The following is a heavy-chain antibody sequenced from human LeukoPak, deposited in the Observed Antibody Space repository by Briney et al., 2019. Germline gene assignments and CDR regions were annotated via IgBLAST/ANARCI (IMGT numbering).Heavy chain of an antibody. CDR2: IDYRGST. J-gene: IGHJ3*02. Sequence: SETLSLTCTVSGGSISTYYWSWIRQPPGKGLEWIAYIDYRGSTTYNPSLRSRVTISVDTSRNQFSLKLYSVTAADTAVYYCARSRSGYSYDHAAFEIWAKGQWSPSLQ. D-gene: IGHD5-18*01. CDR3: ARSRSGYSYDHAAFEI. V-gene: IGHV4-59*01. CDR1: GGSISTYY.